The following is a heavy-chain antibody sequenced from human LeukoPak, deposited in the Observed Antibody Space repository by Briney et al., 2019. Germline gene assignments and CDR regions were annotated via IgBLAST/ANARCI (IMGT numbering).Heavy chain of an antibody. Sequence: KSSETLSLTCTVSGGSISSSSYYWGWIRQPPGKGLEWIGSIYYSGSTYYNPSLKSRVTISVDTSQNQFSLKLSSVTAADTAVYYCARHRSSWYFRDHHYYFDYWGQGTLVTVSS. CDR2: IYYSGST. CDR3: ARHRSSWYFRDHHYYFDY. CDR1: GGSISSSSYY. V-gene: IGHV4-39*01. J-gene: IGHJ4*02. D-gene: IGHD6-13*01.